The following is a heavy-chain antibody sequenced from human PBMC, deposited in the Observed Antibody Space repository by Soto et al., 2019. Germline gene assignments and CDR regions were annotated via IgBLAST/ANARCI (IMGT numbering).Heavy chain of an antibody. J-gene: IGHJ6*02. D-gene: IGHD2-2*02. CDR1: GYTFSGYY. Sequence: GASVKVSCKASGYTFSGYYIHWLRQAPGQGLEWMGWINPNSGGTNYAQKFQGRVTVTRDTPTSTAYMELSRLTSDDTAVYYCARSLTEGYCTITGCHTRPLYGMDLWGQGTTVPVSS. CDR3: ARSLTEGYCTITGCHTRPLYGMDL. CDR2: INPNSGGT. V-gene: IGHV1-2*02.